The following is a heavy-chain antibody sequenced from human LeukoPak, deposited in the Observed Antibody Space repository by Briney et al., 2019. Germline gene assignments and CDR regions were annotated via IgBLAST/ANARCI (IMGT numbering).Heavy chain of an antibody. CDR2: IHYSGST. Sequence: SETLSLTCTVSGGSISSSSYYWAWIRQPPGKGLEWIGSIHYSGSTYYNPSLQSRVTISIDTSKSQFSLKLRFVTAADTAVYYCARVRCSGGSCPYYYYYYYMDVWGKGTTVTVSS. D-gene: IGHD2-15*01. CDR3: ARVRCSGGSCPYYYYYYYMDV. V-gene: IGHV4-39*07. J-gene: IGHJ6*03. CDR1: GGSISSSSYY.